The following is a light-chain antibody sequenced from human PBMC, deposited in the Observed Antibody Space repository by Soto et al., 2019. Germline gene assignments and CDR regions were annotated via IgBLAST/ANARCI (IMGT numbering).Light chain of an antibody. Sequence: DIQMTQSPSSLSASVGDRVTITCRASQGISIYLAWFQQKPGKVPKLLIYAASTLQSGVPSRFSGSGSGTDFTFTISSLQPEDVATYYCQKYNSAPLTFGGGTKVEIK. J-gene: IGKJ4*01. CDR1: QGISIY. V-gene: IGKV1-27*01. CDR3: QKYNSAPLT. CDR2: AAS.